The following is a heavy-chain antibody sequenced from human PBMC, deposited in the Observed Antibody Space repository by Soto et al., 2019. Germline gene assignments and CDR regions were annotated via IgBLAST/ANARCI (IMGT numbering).Heavy chain of an antibody. D-gene: IGHD2-15*01. CDR3: AKDQAAGQGSFDS. Sequence: GGSLRLSCAASGLTFNIYGMHWVRQAPDKGLEWVALISYDGSNQYYADSVKGRFTISRDNSKNTLFLQMNSLRADDTAVYYCAKDQAAGQGSFDSWGQGXLVTVSS. CDR2: ISYDGSNQ. V-gene: IGHV3-30*18. J-gene: IGHJ4*02. CDR1: GLTFNIYG.